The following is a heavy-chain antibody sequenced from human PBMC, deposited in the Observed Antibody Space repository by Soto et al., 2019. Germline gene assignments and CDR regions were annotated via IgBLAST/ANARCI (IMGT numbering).Heavy chain of an antibody. J-gene: IGHJ4*02. D-gene: IGHD5-12*01. Sequence: ASVKVSCKVSGYTLTELSMHWVRQAPGKGLEWMGGFDPEDGETIYAQKFQGRVTMTEDTSTDTAYMELSSLRSGDTAVYYCATLPPRGYSGYDYYFDYWGQGTLVTVSS. CDR1: GYTLTELS. CDR3: ATLPPRGYSGYDYYFDY. CDR2: FDPEDGET. V-gene: IGHV1-24*01.